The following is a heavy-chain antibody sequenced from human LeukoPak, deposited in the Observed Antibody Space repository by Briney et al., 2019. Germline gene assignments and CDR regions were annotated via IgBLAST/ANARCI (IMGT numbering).Heavy chain of an antibody. CDR1: GGSISYYH. CDR3: ARGADTSAYYYYFDY. Sequence: PSETLSLTCTVSGGSISYYHWTWVRQPPGKGLEWIGYVYYSGSSSYNPSLKSRVTMSVDTSKNQFSLRPSSVTAADTAVYFCARGADTSAYYYYFDYWGQGILVAVSS. V-gene: IGHV4-59*01. CDR2: VYYSGSS. D-gene: IGHD3-22*01. J-gene: IGHJ4*02.